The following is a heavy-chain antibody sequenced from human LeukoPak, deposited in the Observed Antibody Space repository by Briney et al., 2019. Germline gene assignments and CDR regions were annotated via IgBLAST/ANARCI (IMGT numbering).Heavy chain of an antibody. CDR1: GGSISSTSYY. V-gene: IGHV4-39*07. CDR3: ARVASSSWFYFDY. D-gene: IGHD6-13*01. J-gene: IGHJ4*02. CDR2: IYYSGST. Sequence: PSETLSLTCTVSGGSISSTSYYWGWIRQPPGKGLEWIGSIYYSGSTYYNPSLKSRVTISVDRSKNQFSLKLSSVTAADTAVYYCARVASSSWFYFDYWGQGTLVTVSS.